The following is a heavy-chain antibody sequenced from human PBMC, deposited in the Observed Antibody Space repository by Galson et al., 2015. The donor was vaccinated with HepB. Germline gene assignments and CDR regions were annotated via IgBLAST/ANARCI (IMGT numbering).Heavy chain of an antibody. V-gene: IGHV3-30*02. CDR2: IRHDGSNK. J-gene: IGHJ6*02. CDR3: AKATVAGKSSSGMDV. CDR1: GFTFSSYC. D-gene: IGHD6-19*01. Sequence: SLRLSCAASGFTFSSYCMHWVRQAPGKGLEWVAFIRHDGSNKYYADPVKGRFTITRDNSKNTLYLQMNSLRAEDTAVYYCAKATVAGKSSSGMDVWGQGTTVTVSS.